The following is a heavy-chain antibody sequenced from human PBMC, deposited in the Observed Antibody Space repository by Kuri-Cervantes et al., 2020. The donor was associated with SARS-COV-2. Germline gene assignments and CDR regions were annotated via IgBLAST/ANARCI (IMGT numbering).Heavy chain of an antibody. CDR2: MTPNSGNT. CDR3: YCAPKEGFDS. Sequence: ASVKVSCKASGYTFTSYDINWVRQATGQGLEWMGWMTPNSGNTGYAQKFQGRVTMTRNTSISTAYMELSSLTSEDTAIYYCYCAPKEGFDSWGQGTLVTVSS. D-gene: IGHD2-21*01. J-gene: IGHJ4*02. V-gene: IGHV1-8*02. CDR1: GYTFTSYD.